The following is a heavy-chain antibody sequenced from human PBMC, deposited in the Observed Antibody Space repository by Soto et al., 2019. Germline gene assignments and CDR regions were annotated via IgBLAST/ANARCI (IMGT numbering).Heavy chain of an antibody. CDR1: GFTFSNYA. J-gene: IGHJ4*02. CDR3: AKDRGSGWYELDY. D-gene: IGHD6-13*01. V-gene: IGHV3-23*01. CDR2: ISGSGGST. Sequence: EVQLLESGGGLVQPGGSLRLSCAASGFTFSNYAVTWVRQAPGKGLEWVSTISGSGGSTYYADSVKGRFTISRDNSKTTLDLQMTCLRAEDTAGYYCAKDRGSGWYELDYWGQGTLVTVSS.